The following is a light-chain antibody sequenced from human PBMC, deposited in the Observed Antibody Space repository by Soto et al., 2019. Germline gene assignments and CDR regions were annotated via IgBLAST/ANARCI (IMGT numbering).Light chain of an antibody. V-gene: IGKV1-39*01. Sequence: DIQMTQSPSSLSASVGDRVSITCRASQSIGNFLNWYQQKLGRAPKLLISSASSLQSGVPARFRGSGSGTTFTLTISSLQPEDFAIYYCQHSYSTPLTFGGGTKVDIK. J-gene: IGKJ4*01. CDR2: SAS. CDR1: QSIGNF. CDR3: QHSYSTPLT.